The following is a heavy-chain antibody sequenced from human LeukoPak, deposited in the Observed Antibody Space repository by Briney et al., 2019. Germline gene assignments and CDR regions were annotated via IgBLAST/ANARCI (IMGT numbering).Heavy chain of an antibody. CDR1: GGSISSSSYS. CDR2: IYYSGST. CDR3: ARRRNLHPIAVAGIIPPNWFDP. Sequence: ESSETLSLTCTVSGGSISSSSYSWGWIRQPPGKGLEWIGSIYYSGSTYYNPSLKSRVTISVDTSKNQFSLKLSSVTAADTAVYYCARRRNLHPIAVAGIIPPNWFDPWGQGTLVTVSS. D-gene: IGHD6-19*01. V-gene: IGHV4-39*01. J-gene: IGHJ5*02.